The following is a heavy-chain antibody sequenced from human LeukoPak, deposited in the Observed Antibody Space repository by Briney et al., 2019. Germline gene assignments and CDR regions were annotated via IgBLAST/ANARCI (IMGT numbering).Heavy chain of an antibody. CDR1: GDSVSSNSAA. CDR2: TYYRSKWYN. CDR3: ASGVGEAVDDDAFDI. J-gene: IGHJ3*02. D-gene: IGHD3-3*01. V-gene: IGHV6-1*01. Sequence: SQTLSLTCAISGDSVSSNSAAWNWIRQSLSRGLEWLGRTYYRSKWYNDYAVSVKSRITINPDTSKNQFSLQLNSVTPEDTAVYYCASGVGEAVDDDAFDIWGQGTMVTVSS.